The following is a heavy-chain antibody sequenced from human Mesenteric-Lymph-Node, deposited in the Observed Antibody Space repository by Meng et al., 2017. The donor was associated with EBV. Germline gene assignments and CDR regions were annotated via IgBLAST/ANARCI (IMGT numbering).Heavy chain of an antibody. Sequence: QVQESGPGLVEPSGPLSLICAVSGGSISTTNWWSWVRQSPGKGLEWIGEIYHRGNNNYNPSLMSRAAISADTSKNQFSLKLNSVTAADTAVYYCARAGGLTGFPHGAFDLWSPGTLVTVSS. J-gene: IGHJ4*02. CDR2: IYHRGNN. CDR1: GGSISTTNW. CDR3: ARAGGLTGFPHGAFDL. D-gene: IGHD3-9*01. V-gene: IGHV4-4*02.